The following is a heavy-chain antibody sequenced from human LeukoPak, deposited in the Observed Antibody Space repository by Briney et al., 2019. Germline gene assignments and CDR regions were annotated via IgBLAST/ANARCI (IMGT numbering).Heavy chain of an antibody. V-gene: IGHV4-59*01. Sequence: SETLSLTCTVSGGSINSYYWGWIRQPPGKGLEWIGYIYYSGRTNYNPTLKSRVTISLDTSKNQFSLKLSSVTAADTAVYYCARDREVLWRLYFDYWGQGTLVTVSS. J-gene: IGHJ4*02. CDR1: GGSINSYY. CDR3: ARDREVLWRLYFDY. CDR2: IYYSGRT. D-gene: IGHD1-1*01.